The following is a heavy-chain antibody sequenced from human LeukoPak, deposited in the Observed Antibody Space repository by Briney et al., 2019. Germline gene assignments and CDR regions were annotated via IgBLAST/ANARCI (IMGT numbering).Heavy chain of an antibody. CDR2: ISGSGGST. D-gene: IGHD5-18*01. J-gene: IGHJ5*02. CDR3: AKDLRYSYGYDDWFDP. Sequence: GGSLRLSCAASGLTFSSYAMSWVRQAPGKGLEWVSAISGSGGSTYYADSVKGRFTISRDNSKNTLYLQMNSLRAEDTAVYYCAKDLRYSYGYDDWFDPWGQGTLVTVSS. V-gene: IGHV3-23*01. CDR1: GLTFSSYA.